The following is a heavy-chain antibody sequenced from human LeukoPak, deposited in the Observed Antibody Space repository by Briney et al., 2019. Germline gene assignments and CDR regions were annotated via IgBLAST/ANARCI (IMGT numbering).Heavy chain of an antibody. D-gene: IGHD6-13*01. CDR3: ARVVGLTGYSSTWYSGYYYYMDV. CDR2: IYYTGTT. Sequence: SETLSLTCSVSGGSISSYYWIWIRQFPGKGLEWIGYIYYTGTTNYNPSLKSRVTISVDTSKNQFSLRLASVSAADTAVYYCARVVGLTGYSSTWYSGYYYYMDVWGKGTTVTVSS. V-gene: IGHV4-59*01. J-gene: IGHJ6*03. CDR1: GGSISSYY.